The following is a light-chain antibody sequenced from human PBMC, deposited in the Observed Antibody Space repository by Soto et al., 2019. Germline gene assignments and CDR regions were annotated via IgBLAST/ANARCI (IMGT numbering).Light chain of an antibody. V-gene: IGKV3-11*01. Sequence: EIVVTQSPAILSLSTGEKPTRSFRASQSVSSSLAWYQQKPGQAPRLLIYDASNRATGIPARFSGSGSGTDFTLTISSLESEDFAVYYCQQRTKWRTFGQGTKVDNK. CDR3: QQRTKWRT. CDR1: QSVSSS. CDR2: DAS. J-gene: IGKJ1*01.